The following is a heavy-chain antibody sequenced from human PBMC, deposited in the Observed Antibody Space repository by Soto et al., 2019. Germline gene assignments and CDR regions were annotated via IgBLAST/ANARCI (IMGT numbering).Heavy chain of an antibody. CDR2: ISVSNGNT. V-gene: IGHV1-18*01. CDR1: GYTFTSYG. Sequence: QVDLVQSGAEVLKPGASVKVSCKASGYTFTSYGITWVRQAPGQGLEWMGWISVSNGNTHYAPQLRDGVTVTTDTSTNTAFMELRTLTSDDTAVYYCARGDERPLRWGFFDCWGLGSLFTVTS. D-gene: IGHD5-12*01. CDR3: ARGDERPLRWGFFDC. J-gene: IGHJ4*02.